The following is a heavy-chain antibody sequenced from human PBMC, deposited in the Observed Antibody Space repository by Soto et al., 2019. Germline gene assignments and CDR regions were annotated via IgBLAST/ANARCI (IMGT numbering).Heavy chain of an antibody. J-gene: IGHJ4*02. CDR2: IYYSGST. D-gene: IGHD3-10*01. V-gene: IGHV4-30-4*01. CDR1: GGSISSGDYY. CDR3: ARVGGFGATTIDD. Sequence: QVQLQESGPGLVKPSQTLSLTCTVSGGSISSGDYYWSWIRQPPGKGLEWIGYIYYSGSTYYNPSHKSRVTILVDTSKNQCSRKLSSGTAADTAVYYCARVGGFGATTIDDWGQGTLVTVSS.